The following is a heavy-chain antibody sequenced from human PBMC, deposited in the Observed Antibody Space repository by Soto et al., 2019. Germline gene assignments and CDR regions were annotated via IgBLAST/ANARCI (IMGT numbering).Heavy chain of an antibody. D-gene: IGHD3-10*01. CDR3: AKAPGGAYYYGMDV. CDR2: ISGSGVST. CDR1: GFTFSSYA. Sequence: EVQLLESGGGLVQPGGSLRLSCAASGFTFSSYAMSWVRQAPGKGLEWVSAISGSGVSTYYADAVKGRFTVSRDNSKHTLYLRMNSLRAEDTAVYYCAKAPGGAYYYGMDVWGQGTTVTVSS. J-gene: IGHJ6*02. V-gene: IGHV3-23*01.